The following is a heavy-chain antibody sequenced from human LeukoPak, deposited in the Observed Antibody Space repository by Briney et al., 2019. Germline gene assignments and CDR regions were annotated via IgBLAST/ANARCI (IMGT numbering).Heavy chain of an antibody. CDR1: GGSISRYY. V-gene: IGHV4-4*07. CDR3: ARGPLWSDYLGLIDP. Sequence: PPETLSLTRTVPGGSISRYYWSWIRQPAGKGLEWIGRIYTSGSTNYNPSLKSRVTMSVNTSQNQFSLKLSSVTAADTAVYCCARGPLWSDYLGLIDPWGQGTLVTVSS. J-gene: IGHJ5*02. CDR2: IYTSGST. D-gene: IGHD3-10*01.